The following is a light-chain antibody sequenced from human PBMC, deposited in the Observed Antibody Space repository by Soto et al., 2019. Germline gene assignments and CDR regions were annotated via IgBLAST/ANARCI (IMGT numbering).Light chain of an antibody. Sequence: DIVLTQSPDSLAVSLGERATINCKSSQSVFYSSNNEHYLAWYQQKPGQPPNLLIYWASTRESGVPDRFSGSGSGTDFTLTTISLQAEDVAVYYCQQYYSTPPTFGQGTKVEIK. V-gene: IGKV4-1*01. CDR1: QSVFYSSNNEHY. CDR2: WAS. J-gene: IGKJ1*01. CDR3: QQYYSTPPT.